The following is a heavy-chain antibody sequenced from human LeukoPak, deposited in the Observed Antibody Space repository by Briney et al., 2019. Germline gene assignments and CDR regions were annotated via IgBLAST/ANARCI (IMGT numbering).Heavy chain of an antibody. CDR3: ARGAHEEHLAYYYYYYMDV. CDR2: INHSGST. Sequence: SETLSLTCAVYGGSFSGYYWSWIRQPPGKGLEWIGEINHSGSTNYNPSLKSRVTISVDTSKNQFSLKLSSVTAADTAVYYCARGAHEEHLAYYYYYYMDVWGKGTTVTVSS. V-gene: IGHV4-34*01. J-gene: IGHJ6*03. CDR1: GGSFSGYY.